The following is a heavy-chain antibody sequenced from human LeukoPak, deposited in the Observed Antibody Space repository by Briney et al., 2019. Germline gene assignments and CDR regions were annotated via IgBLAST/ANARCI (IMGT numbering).Heavy chain of an antibody. CDR2: ISGSGSST. D-gene: IGHD4-17*01. CDR1: GFTFSSYA. J-gene: IGHJ4*02. CDR3: ARLYGDYTYYFDY. V-gene: IGHV3-23*01. Sequence: PGGSLRLSCVASGFTFSSYAMSRVRQDPGEGLEWVSAISGSGSSTYYAGSVKGRFTISRDNSKNTLYLQMNSLRAEDTAVYYCARLYGDYTYYFDYWGQGTLVTVSS.